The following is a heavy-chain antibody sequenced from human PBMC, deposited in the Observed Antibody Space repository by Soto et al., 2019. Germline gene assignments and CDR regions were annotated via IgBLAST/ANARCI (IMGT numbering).Heavy chain of an antibody. CDR1: GGSFSGYQ. Sequence: QVQLQQWGAGLLKPSETLSLTCAVYGGSFSGYQWSWIRQTPGKGLEWIGEINDSGNINYNPSLKSTGTILLDTPKKQISLKLSSVTAADSAVYYCARGLILWFGELSRRGGYYYYMDVWGKGNTVTVSS. J-gene: IGHJ6*03. CDR2: INDSGNI. CDR3: ARGLILWFGELSRRGGYYYYMDV. V-gene: IGHV4-34*01. D-gene: IGHD3-10*01.